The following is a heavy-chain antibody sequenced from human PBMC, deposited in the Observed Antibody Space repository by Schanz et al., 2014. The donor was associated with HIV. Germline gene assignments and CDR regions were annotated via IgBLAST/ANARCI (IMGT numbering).Heavy chain of an antibody. CDR3: ARLRGFLWFGDHPYSFDY. J-gene: IGHJ4*02. Sequence: VQLVESGGGVVQPGRSLRLSCAASGFTFNSYGMHWVRQAPGKGLEWVSSLSGSGSNIYYADSVKGRFTISRDNGKNSLCLQMNSLRAEDTAVYYCARLRGFLWFGDHPYSFDYWGQGTLVTVSS. CDR1: GFTFNSYG. D-gene: IGHD3-10*01. CDR2: LSGSGSNI. V-gene: IGHV3-21*02.